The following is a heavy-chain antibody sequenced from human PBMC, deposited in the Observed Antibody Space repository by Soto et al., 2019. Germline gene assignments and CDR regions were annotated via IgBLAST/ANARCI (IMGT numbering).Heavy chain of an antibody. V-gene: IGHV3-23*01. Sequence: GGSLRLSCAASGSTFQYYAMSWVRQAPGKGLEWVSGVSASGGDTYYADTVRGRFTISRDSSNYTLYLQMNILGTEDAAVFYCAKGARWVTPTRYVCDIWGQGTMVTVSS. J-gene: IGHJ3*02. CDR3: AKGARWVTPTRYVCDI. CDR2: VSASGGDT. D-gene: IGHD4-4*01. CDR1: GSTFQYYA.